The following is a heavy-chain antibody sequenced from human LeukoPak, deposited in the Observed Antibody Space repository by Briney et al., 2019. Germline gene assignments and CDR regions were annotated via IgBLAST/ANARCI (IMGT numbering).Heavy chain of an antibody. Sequence: HPWGSLGLSCAVSGFAFSDYGMHWVRQAPGKGLEWVAVISYDGSHAYYADSVKGRFTISRDNSKNTLYLQMNSLRAEDTAVYYCAKSNSGWYVPPSDWGQGTLVTVSS. CDR3: AKSNSGWYVPPSD. D-gene: IGHD6-19*01. CDR2: ISYDGSHA. J-gene: IGHJ4*02. V-gene: IGHV3-30*18. CDR1: GFAFSDYG.